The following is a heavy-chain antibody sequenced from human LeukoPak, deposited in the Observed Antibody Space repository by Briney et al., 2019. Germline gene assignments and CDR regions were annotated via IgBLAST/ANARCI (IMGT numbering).Heavy chain of an antibody. Sequence: PGGSLRLSCAVSVFTVSNNYMSWVRQAPWKGLERFSAIFSGGSTYYADSVKGRFTISRDNSENTVYLQMTSLRAEDTAVYYCARDGIVGATDYWGPGTLVTVSS. J-gene: IGHJ4*02. CDR1: VFTVSNNY. D-gene: IGHD1-26*01. V-gene: IGHV3-53*01. CDR2: IFSGGST. CDR3: ARDGIVGATDY.